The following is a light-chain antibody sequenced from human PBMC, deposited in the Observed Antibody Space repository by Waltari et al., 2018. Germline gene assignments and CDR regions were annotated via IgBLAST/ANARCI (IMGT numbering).Light chain of an antibody. J-gene: IGLJ2*01. Sequence: QHTPAKSPKPLIDDVNTRPSGFASRFSGSKFGNKAFLTISGLQAEDEADYYCSSFTTNTTRIFGGGTKLTVL. V-gene: IGLV2-14*03. CDR3: SSFTTNTTRI. CDR2: DVN.